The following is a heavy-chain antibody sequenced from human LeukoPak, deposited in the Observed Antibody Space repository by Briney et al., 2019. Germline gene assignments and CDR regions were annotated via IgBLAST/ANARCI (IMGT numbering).Heavy chain of an antibody. V-gene: IGHV3-66*02. CDR1: GFTVSSNY. D-gene: IGHD1-26*01. J-gene: IGHJ4*02. CDR2: IYSGGST. Sequence: GGSLRLSCAASGFTVSSNYMSWVRQAPRKGLEWVSVIYSGGSTYYADSVKGRFTISRDNSKNTLYLQMNSLRAEDTAVYYCARERPQIVGAIYFDYWGQGTLVTVSS. CDR3: ARERPQIVGAIYFDY.